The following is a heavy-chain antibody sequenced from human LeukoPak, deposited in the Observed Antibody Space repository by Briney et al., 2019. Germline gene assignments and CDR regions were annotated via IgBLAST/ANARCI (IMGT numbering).Heavy chain of an antibody. V-gene: IGHV3-30*18. CDR2: ISYDGSNK. CDR3: AKPSCGGDCYSLDYYFDY. D-gene: IGHD2-21*02. CDR1: GFTFSSYG. J-gene: IGHJ4*02. Sequence: PGGSLRLSCAASGFTFSSYGMHWVRQAPGKGLEWVAVISYDGSNKYYADSVKGRFTISRDNSKNTLYLQMNSLRAEDTAVYYCAKPSCGGDCYSLDYYFDYWGQGTLVTVSS.